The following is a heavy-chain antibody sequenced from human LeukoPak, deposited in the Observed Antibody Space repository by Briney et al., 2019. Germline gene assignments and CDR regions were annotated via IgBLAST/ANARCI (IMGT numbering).Heavy chain of an antibody. V-gene: IGHV4-34*01. CDR1: GGSFSGYY. CDR2: INHSGST. J-gene: IGHJ4*02. D-gene: IGHD2-15*01. CDR3: ASEVVAATLDY. Sequence: SETLSLTCAVYGGSFSGYYWSWIRQPPGKGLEWIGEINHSGSTNYNPSLTSRVTISVDTSKNQFSLKLGSVTAADTAVYYCASEVVAATLDYWGQGTLVTVSS.